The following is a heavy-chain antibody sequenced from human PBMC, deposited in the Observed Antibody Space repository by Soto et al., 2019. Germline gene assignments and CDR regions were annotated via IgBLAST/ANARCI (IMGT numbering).Heavy chain of an antibody. V-gene: IGHV4-31*03. CDR3: ARELSGYYGSRWFDP. CDR2: ISYRGST. Sequence: SETLSLTCTVSGGSISSGGYYWSWIRQHPGKGLEWIGSISYRGSTYYNPSLKSRVTISVDTSKNQLSLKLSSVTAADTAVYSCARELSGYYGSRWFDPWGKGTLVTVYS. J-gene: IGHJ5*02. CDR1: GGSISSGGYY. D-gene: IGHD3-3*01.